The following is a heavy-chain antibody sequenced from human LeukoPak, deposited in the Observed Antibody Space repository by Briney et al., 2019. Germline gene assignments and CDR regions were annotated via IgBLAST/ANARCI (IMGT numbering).Heavy chain of an antibody. CDR1: GFTFSSYS. Sequence: GGSLRLSCAASGFTFSSYSMNWVRQAPGKGLEWVSSISSSSSYIYYADSVKGRFTISRDNAKNSLYLQMNSLRAEDTVVYYCARDLYCSGGSCYSLDYWGQGTLVTVSS. CDR3: ARDLYCSGGSCYSLDY. CDR2: ISSSSSYI. V-gene: IGHV3-21*01. J-gene: IGHJ4*02. D-gene: IGHD2-15*01.